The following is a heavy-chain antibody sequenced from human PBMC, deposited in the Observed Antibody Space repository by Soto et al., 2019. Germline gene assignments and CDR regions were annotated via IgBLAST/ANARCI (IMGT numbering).Heavy chain of an antibody. V-gene: IGHV3-7*01. J-gene: IGHJ3*02. CDR3: ARDRGVVVPAAKGGEAFDI. CDR1: GFTFSSYW. CDR2: IKQDGSEK. Sequence: GGSLRLSCAASGFTFSSYWMSWVRQAPGKGLEWVANIKQDGSEKYYVDSVKGRFTISRDNAKNSLYLQMNSLRAEDTAVYYCARDRGVVVPAAKGGEAFDIWGQGTMVTVSS. D-gene: IGHD2-2*01.